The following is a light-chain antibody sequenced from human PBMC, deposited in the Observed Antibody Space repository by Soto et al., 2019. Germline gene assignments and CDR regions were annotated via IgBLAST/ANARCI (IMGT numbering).Light chain of an antibody. CDR3: QQYNSWPIT. J-gene: IGKJ5*01. Sequence: EIVMTQSPATLSVSPGERATLSCRASQSLSFNLAWYQQKPGQAPRLLIYAASSRATGVPDRFSGSGSGTDFTLTISRLEPEDFAVYYCQQYNSWPITFGQGTRLEIK. CDR2: AAS. CDR1: QSLSFN. V-gene: IGKV3D-15*01.